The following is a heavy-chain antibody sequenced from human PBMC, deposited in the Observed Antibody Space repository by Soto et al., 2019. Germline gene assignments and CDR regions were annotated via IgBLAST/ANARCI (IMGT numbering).Heavy chain of an antibody. CDR1: GFTFSGSA. J-gene: IGHJ6*02. CDR2: IRSKANSYAT. V-gene: IGHV3-73*02. D-gene: IGHD5-18*01. CDR3: ASDTARVYYGIDV. Sequence: EVQLVESGGGLVQPGGSLKLSCAASGFTFSGSAMHWVRQASGKGLEWVGRIRSKANSYATAYAASVKGRFTISRDDSKNTAYLQMNSLKIEDTAVYYCASDTARVYYGIDVWGQGTTVTVS.